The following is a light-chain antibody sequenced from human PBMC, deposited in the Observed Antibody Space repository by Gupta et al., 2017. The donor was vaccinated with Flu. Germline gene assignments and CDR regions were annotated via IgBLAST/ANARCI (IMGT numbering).Light chain of an antibody. CDR1: SLRNSD. J-gene: IGLJ1*01. V-gene: IGLV3-19*01. CDR2: AIN. Sequence: SSELTQPPAVSVALGQTVSITCQGASLRNSDSSWYQQNPGQPPDLPIYAINLLPTGLPDRFSCSSSRNNDSSTLTVAEAEDEADYDCNCRASTDGHKAVFGGGTKVTVL. CDR3: NCRASTDGHKAV.